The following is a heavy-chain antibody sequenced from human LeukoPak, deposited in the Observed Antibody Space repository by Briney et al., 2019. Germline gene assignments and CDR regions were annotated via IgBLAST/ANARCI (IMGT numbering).Heavy chain of an antibody. CDR3: ARLESSSWPNWFDP. D-gene: IGHD6-13*01. V-gene: IGHV4-61*09. CDR1: GGSISSGSYY. Sequence: SQTLSLTCTVSGGSISSGSYYWSWIRQPAGKGLEWIGYIYYSGSTNYNPSLKSRVTISVDTSKNQFSLKLSSVTAADTAVYYCARLESSSWPNWFDPWGQGTLVTVSS. CDR2: IYYSGST. J-gene: IGHJ5*02.